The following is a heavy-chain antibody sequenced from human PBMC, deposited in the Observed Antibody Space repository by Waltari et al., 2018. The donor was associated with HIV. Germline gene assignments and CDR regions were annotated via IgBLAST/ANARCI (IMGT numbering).Heavy chain of an antibody. D-gene: IGHD6-19*01. CDR1: RFTFSSYA. J-gene: IGHJ4*02. V-gene: IGHV3-30*18. CDR2: ISDYGDNK. CDR3: AKGASGWSPGY. Sequence: QVQLVESGGGVVQPGRSLRLSCAASRFTFSSYAMHWVRQAPGKGLEWVSVISDYGDNKYYADSVKGRFTISRDNSKNTLYLQMNSLIAEDTAVYYCAKGASGWSPGYWGQGTLVTVSS.